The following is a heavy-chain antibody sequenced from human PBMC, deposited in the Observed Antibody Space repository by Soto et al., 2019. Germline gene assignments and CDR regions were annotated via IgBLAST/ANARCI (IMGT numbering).Heavy chain of an antibody. CDR3: ARTPPTVTTTLYFDY. V-gene: IGHV4-34*01. CDR2: INHSGST. Sequence: PETLSLTCAVYGGSFSGYYWIWIRQPPGEGLEWIGEINHSGSTNYNPSLKSRVTISVDTSKNQFSLKLSSVTAADTAVYYCARTPPTVTTTLYFDYWGQGTLVTVSS. CDR1: GGSFSGYY. D-gene: IGHD4-17*01. J-gene: IGHJ4*02.